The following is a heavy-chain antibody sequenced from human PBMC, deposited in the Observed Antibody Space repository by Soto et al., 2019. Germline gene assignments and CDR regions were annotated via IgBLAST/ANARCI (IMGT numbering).Heavy chain of an antibody. D-gene: IGHD3-22*01. J-gene: IGHJ6*02. CDR3: GSHQSSSGYYSQYYYYGMDV. Sequence: ASVKVSCKASGYTFTSYAMHWVRQAPGQRLEWMGWINAGNGNTKYSQKLQGRVTITRDTSASTAYMELSSLRSEDTAVYYCGSHQSSSGYYSQYYYYGMDVWGQGTTVTVSS. V-gene: IGHV1-3*01. CDR2: INAGNGNT. CDR1: GYTFTSYA.